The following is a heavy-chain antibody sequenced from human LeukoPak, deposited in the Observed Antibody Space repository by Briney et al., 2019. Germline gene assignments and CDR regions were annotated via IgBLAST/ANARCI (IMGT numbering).Heavy chain of an antibody. V-gene: IGHV3-30*03. CDR3: AYYGSGSYYLSYFDY. D-gene: IGHD3-10*01. CDR2: ISYDGSNK. J-gene: IGHJ4*02. Sequence: PGGSLRLSCAASGFTFSSYGMHWVRQAPGKGLEWAAVISYDGSNKYYADSVKGRFTISRDNSKNTLYLQMNSLRAEDTAVYYCAYYGSGSYYLSYFDYWGQGTLVTVSS. CDR1: GFTFSSYG.